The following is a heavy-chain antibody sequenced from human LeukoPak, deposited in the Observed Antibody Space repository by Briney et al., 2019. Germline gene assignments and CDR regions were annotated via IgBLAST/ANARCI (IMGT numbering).Heavy chain of an antibody. CDR2: ISSSGDTI. CDR3: ARDSGVGAFDC. V-gene: IGHV3-11*01. D-gene: IGHD1-26*01. CDR1: GFTFSDYH. Sequence: PGGSLRLSCAASGFTFSDYHMSWIRQAPGKGLEWVSYISSSGDTIYYADSVKGRFTISRDNAKNSLYLQMNSLRAEDTAVYYCARDSGVGAFDCWGQGTLVTVSS. J-gene: IGHJ4*02.